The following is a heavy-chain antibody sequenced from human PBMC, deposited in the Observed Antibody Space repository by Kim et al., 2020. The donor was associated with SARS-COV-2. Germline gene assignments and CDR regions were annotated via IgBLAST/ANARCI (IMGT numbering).Heavy chain of an antibody. Sequence: GGSLRLSCTASGFTFGDYAMSWFRQAPGKGLEWVGFIRSKAYGGTTEYAASVKGRFTISRDDSKSIAYLQMNSLKTEDTAVYYCTREYGGLHVDYWGQGTLVTVSS. V-gene: IGHV3-49*03. D-gene: IGHD1-26*01. CDR2: IRSKAYGGTT. CDR1: GFTFGDYA. CDR3: TREYGGLHVDY. J-gene: IGHJ4*02.